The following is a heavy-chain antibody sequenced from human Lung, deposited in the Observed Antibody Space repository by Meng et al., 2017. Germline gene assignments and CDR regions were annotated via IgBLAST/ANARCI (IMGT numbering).Heavy chain of an antibody. V-gene: IGHV3-23*04. CDR3: AKYSYGLGDYLDY. J-gene: IGHJ4*02. D-gene: IGHD3-10*01. CDR2: VCGGGCTT. CDR1: AFTFSSYA. Sequence: ELELGEAGGGLVQPGRSVSLCCAACAFTFSSYAMCWVRRARGKGLEWVLGVCGGGCTTNYADSVEGRFAISRHNSKNTLYLQMNRLRAEDTALYYCAKYSYGLGDYLDYWGQGALVTVSS.